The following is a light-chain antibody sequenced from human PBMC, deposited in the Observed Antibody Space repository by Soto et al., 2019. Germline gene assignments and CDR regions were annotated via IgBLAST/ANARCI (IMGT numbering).Light chain of an antibody. J-gene: IGLJ1*01. CDR1: SDGGSYNY. CDR3: SSYTNSNTLV. V-gene: IGLV2-14*01. Sequence: QSALTQPASVSGSPVQSITISGTGSDGGSYNYVSWYQQHPGKAPKLMIYDVSNRPSGVSNRFSGSKSGNTASLTISGLQVEDEADYYCSSYTNSNTLVFGTGTKLTVL. CDR2: DVS.